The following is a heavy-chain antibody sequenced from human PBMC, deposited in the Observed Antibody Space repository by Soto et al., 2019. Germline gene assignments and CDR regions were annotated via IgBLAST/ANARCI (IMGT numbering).Heavy chain of an antibody. CDR3: ARRPDQYYDSSGYYYWFDY. D-gene: IGHD3-22*01. V-gene: IGHV4-59*01. CDR1: GGSLRSYY. J-gene: IGHJ4*02. Sequence: SETLSLTCSVSGGSLRSYYWSWIRQPPGKGLELIGFIFYSGNTNYNPSLKSRVTISVDTSKNHFSLKLSSVTAADTAVYYCARRPDQYYDSSGYYYWFDYWGQGTLVT. CDR2: IFYSGNT.